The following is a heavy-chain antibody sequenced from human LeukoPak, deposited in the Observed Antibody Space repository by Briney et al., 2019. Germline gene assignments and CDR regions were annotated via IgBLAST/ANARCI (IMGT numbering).Heavy chain of an antibody. D-gene: IGHD1/OR15-1a*01. CDR3: ARWNNDWEFDY. Sequence: GGSLRLSCAASGFTFSSSWMTWVRQAPGKGLEWVAHIKEDGTEEYYVDSVKGRFTISRDNAKNLLYPQMNSLRAEDTAVYYCARWNNDWEFDYWGQGTLVSVSS. CDR1: GFTFSSSW. CDR2: IKEDGTEE. J-gene: IGHJ4*02. V-gene: IGHV3-7*05.